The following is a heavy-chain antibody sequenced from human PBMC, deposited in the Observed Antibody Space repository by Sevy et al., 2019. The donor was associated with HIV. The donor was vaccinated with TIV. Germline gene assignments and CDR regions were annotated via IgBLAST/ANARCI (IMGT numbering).Heavy chain of an antibody. Sequence: GGSLRLSCAASGFTFSSYSMNWVRQAPGKGLEWVSYISSSSSTIYYADSVKGRFTISRDNAKNSLYLQMNSLRAEDTAVYYCARDCSGGSCYPFDYWGQGTLVTVSS. CDR3: ARDCSGGSCYPFDY. D-gene: IGHD2-15*01. CDR2: ISSSSSTI. CDR1: GFTFSSYS. J-gene: IGHJ4*02. V-gene: IGHV3-48*01.